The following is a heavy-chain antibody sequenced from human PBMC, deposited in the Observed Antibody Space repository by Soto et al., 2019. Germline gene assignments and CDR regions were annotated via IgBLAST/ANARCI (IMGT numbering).Heavy chain of an antibody. CDR2: INPNSGGT. J-gene: IGHJ6*02. CDR3: ARAWGNSGTYTMDV. V-gene: IGHV1-2*02. CDR1: GYTFPGYY. Sequence: QVQLVQSGAEVKKPGASVKVSCKASGYTFPGYYIHWVRQAPGQGLEWMGWINPNSGGTNYAQKVQGRVTMTRDPSISTAYLELSRLTSDDTAVYYCARAWGNSGTYTMDVWGQGTTVTVSS. D-gene: IGHD3-10*01.